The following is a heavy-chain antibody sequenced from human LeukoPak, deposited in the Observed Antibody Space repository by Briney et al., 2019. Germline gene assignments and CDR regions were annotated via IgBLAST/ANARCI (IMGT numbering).Heavy chain of an antibody. Sequence: SETLSLTCTVSSGSISTYYWSWIRQPSGRDLEWLGDINYNGNTNYNPSLQSRVTLSVDTSKNQFSLRLTSVSATDTAVYYCACLSVAHNNYFDYWGQGILVTVSS. CDR1: SGSISTYY. CDR2: INYNGNT. V-gene: IGHV4-59*08. D-gene: IGHD6-19*01. CDR3: ACLSVAHNNYFDY. J-gene: IGHJ4*02.